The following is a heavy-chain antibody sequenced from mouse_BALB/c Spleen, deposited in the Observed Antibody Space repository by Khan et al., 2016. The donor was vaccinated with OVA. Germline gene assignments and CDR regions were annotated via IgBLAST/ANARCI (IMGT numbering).Heavy chain of an antibody. CDR1: GSSITSGYG. Sequence: EVQLVESGPGLVKPSQSLSLTCTVTGSSITSGYGWNWIRQFPGKKLEWRGYISYGGSTNYNPSLKSRISITRDTSKNQFFLQLNSVTTEDTATYYCARTARIKYWGQGTTLTVSS. V-gene: IGHV3-2*02. J-gene: IGHJ2*01. CDR2: ISYGGST. D-gene: IGHD1-2*01. CDR3: ARTARIKY.